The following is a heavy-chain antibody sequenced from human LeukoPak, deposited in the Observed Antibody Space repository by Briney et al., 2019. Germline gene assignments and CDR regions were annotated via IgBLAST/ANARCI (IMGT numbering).Heavy chain of an antibody. J-gene: IGHJ6*02. CDR3: ANTIFGVVIISPTYYYYGMDV. V-gene: IGHV3-30-3*01. Sequence: GGSLRLSCAASGFTFSSYAMHWVRQAPGKGLEWVAVISYDGSNKYYADSVKGRFTISRDNSKNTLYLQMNSLRAEDTAVYYCANTIFGVVIISPTYYYYGMDVWGQGTTVTVSS. CDR2: ISYDGSNK. D-gene: IGHD3-3*01. CDR1: GFTFSSYA.